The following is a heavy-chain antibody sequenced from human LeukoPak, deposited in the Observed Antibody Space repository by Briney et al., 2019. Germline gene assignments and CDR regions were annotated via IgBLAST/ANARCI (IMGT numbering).Heavy chain of an antibody. J-gene: IGHJ4*02. Sequence: SVKVSCKASGGTFSSYAISWVRQDPGQRLELMGRIIPIFGTANYAQKFQGRVTITADKSTSTAYMELSSLRSEDTAVYYCARVSVVRGVIITSGFDYWGQGTLVTVSS. CDR3: ARVSVVRGVIITSGFDY. CDR2: IIPIFGTA. V-gene: IGHV1-69*06. CDR1: GGTFSSYA. D-gene: IGHD3-10*01.